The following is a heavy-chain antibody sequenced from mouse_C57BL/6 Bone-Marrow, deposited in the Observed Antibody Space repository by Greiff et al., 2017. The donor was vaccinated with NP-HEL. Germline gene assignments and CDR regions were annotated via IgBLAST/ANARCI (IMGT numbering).Heavy chain of an antibody. J-gene: IGHJ3*01. V-gene: IGHV5-12*01. CDR1: GFTFSDYY. CDR3: ARPPDSSGYIWFAY. D-gene: IGHD3-2*02. CDR2: ISNGGGST. Sequence: EVMLVESGGGLVQPGGSLKLSCAASGFTFSDYYMYWVRQTPEKRLEWVAYISNGGGSTYYPDTVKGRFTISRDNAKNTLYLQMSRLKSEDTAMYYCARPPDSSGYIWFAYWGQGTLVTVSA.